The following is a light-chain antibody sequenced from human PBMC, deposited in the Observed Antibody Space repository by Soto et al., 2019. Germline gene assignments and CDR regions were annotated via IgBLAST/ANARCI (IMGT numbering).Light chain of an antibody. CDR1: QTINHY. J-gene: IGKJ1*01. Sequence: DIQMTQSPSSLSASVGDRVTITCRASQTINHYLNWYQQKPGKAPELLIYAASNLQSGVPSRFSGSGSGTDFTLTISSLQPEDFATYYCQQNYIPPTFGQGTKVEIK. V-gene: IGKV1-39*01. CDR3: QQNYIPPT. CDR2: AAS.